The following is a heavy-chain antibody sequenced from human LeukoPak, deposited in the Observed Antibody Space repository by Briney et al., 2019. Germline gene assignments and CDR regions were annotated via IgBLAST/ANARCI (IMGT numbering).Heavy chain of an antibody. CDR3: TRSSTGGDYYYYYMDV. CDR2: IWYDGSNK. D-gene: IGHD1-14*01. V-gene: IGHV3-33*01. J-gene: IGHJ6*03. CDR1: GFTFNSYG. Sequence: GGSLRLSCAASGFTFNSYGIHWVRQAPGKGLEWVSFIWYDGSNKYYVESVQGRFTISRDDSKNTVYLQMNSLRADDTAVYYCTRSSTGGDYYYYYMDVWGKGTTVTVSS.